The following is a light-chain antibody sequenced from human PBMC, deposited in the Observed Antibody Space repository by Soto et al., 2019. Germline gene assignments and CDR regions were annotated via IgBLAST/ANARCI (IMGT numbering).Light chain of an antibody. CDR1: QAISIY. J-gene: IGKJ2*01. CDR2: DVS. CDR3: QQYDGLPYS. V-gene: IGKV1-33*01. Sequence: DIQMTQSPSSLSASVGDRVTITYQASQAISIYLNWYQQKPGKAPNLVIYDVSALQRRVPLRFSRSGSGAHFTVTICNLQPEDFGRYYCQQYDGLPYSFGQGTKLVIK.